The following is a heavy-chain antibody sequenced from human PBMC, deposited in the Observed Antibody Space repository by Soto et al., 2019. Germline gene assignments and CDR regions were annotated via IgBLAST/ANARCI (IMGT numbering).Heavy chain of an antibody. CDR2: IYYSGST. V-gene: IGHV4-31*03. D-gene: IGHD3-9*01. CDR1: GGSISSGGYY. J-gene: IGHJ5*02. CDR3: ARGNPLRYFDWLVENWFDP. Sequence: PSETLSLTCTVSGGSISSGGYYWSWIRQHPGKGLEWIGYIYYSGSTYYNPSLKSRVTISVDTSKNQFSLKLSSVTAADTAVYYCARGNPLRYFDWLVENWFDPWGQGTLVTVSS.